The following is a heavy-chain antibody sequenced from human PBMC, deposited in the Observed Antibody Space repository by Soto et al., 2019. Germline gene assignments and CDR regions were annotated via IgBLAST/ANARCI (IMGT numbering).Heavy chain of an antibody. CDR1: GGSVRSASFY. V-gene: IGHV4-61*01. D-gene: IGHD3-10*01. CDR2: AYYSDNT. Sequence: QVQLQESGPGLLRPSETLSLTCTVSGGSVRSASFYWSWVRQPPGKGLEYIGYAYYSDNTNYNPSLKSRVTLSIATSRNQISLKLTPVTAAATAIYYCARVDYTSDYYGGHWFDSWGQGTLVIVSS. CDR3: ARVDYTSDYYGGHWFDS. J-gene: IGHJ5*01.